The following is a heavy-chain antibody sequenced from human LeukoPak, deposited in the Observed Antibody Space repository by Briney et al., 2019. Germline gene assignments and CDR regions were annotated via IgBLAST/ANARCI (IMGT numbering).Heavy chain of an antibody. Sequence: SETLSLTCTASGGSISSTSYYWGWIRRPPGRGLEWIGGIIYSGNTKYNPSLKSRVTISVDTSKNQFSLKLSSVTAADTAVYYCARLRWELPDSYFDYWGQGTLVTVSS. V-gene: IGHV4-39*01. D-gene: IGHD1-26*01. CDR3: ARLRWELPDSYFDY. J-gene: IGHJ4*02. CDR2: IIYSGNT. CDR1: GGSISSTSYY.